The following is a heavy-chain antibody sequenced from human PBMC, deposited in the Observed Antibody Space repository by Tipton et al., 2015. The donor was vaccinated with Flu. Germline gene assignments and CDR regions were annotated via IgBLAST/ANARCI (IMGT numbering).Heavy chain of an antibody. CDR2: ISGSGSVA. J-gene: IGHJ4*02. Sequence: QLMQSGGGLVQPGGSLSLSCVASGFPFSSYEMNWRRQFPGKGPEWIAYISGSGSVAFYADSVEGRFIVSRDNSENSVYLHLTSLRAEDTAVYYCARDLVFVGTDFDFWGQGTVVTVSS. D-gene: IGHD2-8*01. CDR1: GFPFSSYE. V-gene: IGHV3-48*03. CDR3: ARDLVFVGTDFDF.